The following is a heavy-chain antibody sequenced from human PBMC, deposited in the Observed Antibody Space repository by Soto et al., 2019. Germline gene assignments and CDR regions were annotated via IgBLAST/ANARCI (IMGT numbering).Heavy chain of an antibody. D-gene: IGHD5-12*01. V-gene: IGHV1-69*13. CDR1: GGTFSSYA. CDR3: VRVQATSSPYNWFDP. Sequence: GASVKVSCKASGGTFSSYAISWVRQAPGQGLEWMGGIIPIFGTANYAQKFQGRVTITADESTSTAYMELSSLRSEDTAVYYCVRVQATSSPYNWFDPWSQGTLVTVSS. J-gene: IGHJ5*02. CDR2: IIPIFGTA.